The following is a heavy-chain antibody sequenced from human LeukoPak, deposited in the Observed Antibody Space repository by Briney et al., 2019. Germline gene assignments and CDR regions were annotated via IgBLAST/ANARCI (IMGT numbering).Heavy chain of an antibody. D-gene: IGHD5-18*01. Sequence: GSLRLSCAASGFTFSSYWMSWIRQPPGKGLEWIGYIYYSGSTNYNPSLKSRVTISVDTSKNQFSLKLSSVTAADTAVYYCAGRTDTAMATGDYWGQGTLVTVSS. CDR2: IYYSGST. CDR1: GFTFSSYW. V-gene: IGHV4-59*12. CDR3: AGRTDTAMATGDY. J-gene: IGHJ4*02.